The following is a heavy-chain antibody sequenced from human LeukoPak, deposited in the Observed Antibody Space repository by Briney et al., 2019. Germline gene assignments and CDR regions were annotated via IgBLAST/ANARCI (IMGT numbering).Heavy chain of an antibody. CDR3: VREGGRHYDVLTGFDY. J-gene: IGHJ4*02. D-gene: IGHD3-9*01. V-gene: IGHV3-30*03. Sequence: GGSLRLSCVASGFTFSSCDMQWVRQAPAKGLEWVATFSHDGRSEFYADSVKGRFTISRDNSENTLYLQMNNLRPEDTAVYYCVREGGRHYDVLTGFDYWGQGTPVIVSS. CDR1: GFTFSSCD. CDR2: FSHDGRSE.